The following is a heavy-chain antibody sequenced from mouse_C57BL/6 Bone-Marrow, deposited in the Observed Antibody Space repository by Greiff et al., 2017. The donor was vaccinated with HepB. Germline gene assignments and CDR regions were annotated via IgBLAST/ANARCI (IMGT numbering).Heavy chain of an antibody. V-gene: IGHV12-3*01. CDR3: AGDTYYYGSSSWFAY. CDR2: ITHSGET. Sequence: QVQLQESGPGLVKPSQSLFLTCSITGFPITSGYYWIWIRQSPGKPLEWMGYITHSGETFYNPSLQSPISITRETSKNQFFLQLNSVTTEDTAMYYCAGDTYYYGSSSWFAYWGQGTLVTVSA. CDR1: GFPITSGYY. J-gene: IGHJ3*01. D-gene: IGHD1-1*01.